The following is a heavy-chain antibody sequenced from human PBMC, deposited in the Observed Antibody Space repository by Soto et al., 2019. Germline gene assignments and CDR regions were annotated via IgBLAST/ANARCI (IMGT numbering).Heavy chain of an antibody. Sequence: SETLSITCSVSVFAIILFYYWSWVRQPPGKGLEWIGSIYPSVSSYHNPSLSTRLGLSIDASKNQFTLNLTSVTAADTALYFCAREKVGTTFFDNWGQGIQVTVSS. CDR1: VFAIILFYY. V-gene: IGHV4-38-2*02. J-gene: IGHJ4*02. CDR3: AREKVGTTFFDN. D-gene: IGHD2-21*02. CDR2: IYPSVSS.